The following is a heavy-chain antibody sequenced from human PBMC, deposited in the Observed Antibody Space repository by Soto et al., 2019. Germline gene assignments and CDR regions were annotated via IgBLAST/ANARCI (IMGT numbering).Heavy chain of an antibody. CDR1: GFTFDDYA. Sequence: PGGSLRLSCAASGFTFDDYAMHWVRQAPGKGLEWVSGISWNSGSIGYADSVKGRFTISRDNAKNSLYLQMNSLRAEDTALYYCAKDLYYYDTRGAFDVWGQGTMVTVSS. V-gene: IGHV3-9*01. CDR2: ISWNSGSI. CDR3: AKDLYYYDTRGAFDV. D-gene: IGHD3-22*01. J-gene: IGHJ3*01.